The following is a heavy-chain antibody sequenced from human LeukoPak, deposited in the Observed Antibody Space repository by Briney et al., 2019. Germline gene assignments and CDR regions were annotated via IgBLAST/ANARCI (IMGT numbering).Heavy chain of an antibody. CDR3: GRDRRGRSYLFYYYYYYMDV. CDR2: INHSGST. V-gene: IGHV4-34*01. CDR1: GGSFSGYY. J-gene: IGHJ6*03. D-gene: IGHD5-18*01. Sequence: SETLSLTCAVYGGSFSGYYWSWIRQPPGKGLEWIGEINHSGSTNYNPSLKSRVTISVDTSKNQFSLKLSSVTAADTAVYYCGRDRRGRSYLFYYYYYYMDVWGKGTTVTVSS.